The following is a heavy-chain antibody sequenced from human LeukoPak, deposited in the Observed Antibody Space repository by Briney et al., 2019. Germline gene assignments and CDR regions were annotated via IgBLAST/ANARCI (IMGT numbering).Heavy chain of an antibody. V-gene: IGHV3-21*01. D-gene: IGHD3-16*01. Sequence: PGGSLRLSCAASGFTFSSYSMNWVRQAPGKGLEWVSSISSSSSSYIYYADSVKGRFTISRDNAKNSLYLQMNSLRAEDTAVYYCARGWGSSAEYFQHWGQGTLVTVSS. CDR3: ARGWGSSAEYFQH. CDR1: GFTFSSYS. J-gene: IGHJ1*01. CDR2: ISSSSSSYI.